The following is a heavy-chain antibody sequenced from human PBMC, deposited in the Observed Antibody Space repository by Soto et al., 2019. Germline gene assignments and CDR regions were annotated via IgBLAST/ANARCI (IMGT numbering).Heavy chain of an antibody. Sequence: QLVESGGGLVQPGGSLRLSCAASGFTFSSFLMHWVRQVPGKGLVWVSRINSDGSFTTYADSVKGRFTISRDNAKNTLFLQMNSLRAEDTAVYYCARGPDVFNAVDYWGRGTLVTVSS. V-gene: IGHV3-74*01. CDR2: INSDGSFT. CDR1: GFTFSSFL. J-gene: IGHJ4*02. CDR3: ARGPDVFNAVDY.